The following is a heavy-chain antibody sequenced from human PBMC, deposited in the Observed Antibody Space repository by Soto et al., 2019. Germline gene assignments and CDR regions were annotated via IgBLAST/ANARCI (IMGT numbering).Heavy chain of an antibody. V-gene: IGHV1-8*01. CDR1: GYTFTSYD. CDR3: ARGTSYYYYYYMDV. J-gene: IGHJ6*03. Sequence: SVKVSCKASGYTFTSYDINWVRQATGQGLEWMGWMNPNSGNTGYAQKFQGRVTMTRNTSISTAYMELSSLRSEDTAVYYCARGTSYYYYYYMDVWGKGTTVTVSS. CDR2: MNPNSGNT.